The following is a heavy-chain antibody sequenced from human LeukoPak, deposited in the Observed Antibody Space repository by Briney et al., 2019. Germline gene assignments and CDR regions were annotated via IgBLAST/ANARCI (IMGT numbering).Heavy chain of an antibody. CDR2: INPNSGGT. V-gene: IGHV1-2*02. J-gene: IGHJ5*02. D-gene: IGHD2-15*01. CDR3: ARGDIVVVVAATRGWFDP. CDR1: GYSFTGYN. Sequence: VKVSCKASGYSFTGYNMHWVRQAPGQGLEWMGWINPNSGGTNFAQNFQGRVTMTRDMSINTVYMELSRLRSDDTAVYYCARGDIVVVVAATRGWFDPWGQGTLVTVSS.